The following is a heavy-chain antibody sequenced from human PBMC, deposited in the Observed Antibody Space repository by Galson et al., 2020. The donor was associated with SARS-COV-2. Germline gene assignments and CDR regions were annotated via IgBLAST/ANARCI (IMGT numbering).Heavy chain of an antibody. CDR2: INHSGST. J-gene: IGHJ4*02. V-gene: IGHV4-34*01. D-gene: IGHD2-15*01. CDR3: ARRVVVAAIGY. Sequence: SQASETLSLTCAVYGASFSAYYWNWVRQPPGKGLEWIGEINHSGSTNYNPSLRSRVTISVDTSKNQVFLNLSSVTAADTAVYYCARRVVVAAIGYWGQGTLVTVSS. CDR1: GASFSAYY.